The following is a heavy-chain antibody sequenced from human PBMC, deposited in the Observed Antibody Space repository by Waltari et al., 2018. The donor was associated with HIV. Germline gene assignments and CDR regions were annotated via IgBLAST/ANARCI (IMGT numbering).Heavy chain of an antibody. CDR2: ISSSSSHI. V-gene: IGHV3-21*02. Sequence: VRLVESGGGLVKPGGSLRLYCEASGFTFTYSIMNWVRQAPGKGLEWVSFISSSSSHIYYTDSLKGRFTISRDNAKNSLYLQMNSLRADDTAIYYCARDSPRLSGTSRFDYWGRGTLVTVSS. CDR1: GFTFTYSI. CDR3: ARDSPRLSGTSRFDY. J-gene: IGHJ4*02. D-gene: IGHD1-7*01.